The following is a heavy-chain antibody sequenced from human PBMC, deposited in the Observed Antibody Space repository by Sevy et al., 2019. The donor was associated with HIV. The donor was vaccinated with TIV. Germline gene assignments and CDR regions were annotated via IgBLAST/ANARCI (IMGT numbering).Heavy chain of an antibody. Sequence: SETLSLTCTVSGGSISSGDYYWSWIRQPPGKGLEWIGYIYYSGSTYYNPSLKSRVTISVDTSKNQFSLKLSSVTAADTAVYYCARDELLYYDSSGQRVGNWGQGTLVTVSS. D-gene: IGHD3-22*01. J-gene: IGHJ4*02. CDR1: GGSISSGDYY. CDR2: IYYSGST. CDR3: ARDELLYYDSSGQRVGN. V-gene: IGHV4-30-4*01.